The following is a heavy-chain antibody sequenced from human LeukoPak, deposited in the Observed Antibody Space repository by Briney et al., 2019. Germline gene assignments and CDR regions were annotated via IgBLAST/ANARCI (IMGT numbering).Heavy chain of an antibody. D-gene: IGHD7-27*01. CDR2: ISGSGGST. J-gene: IGHJ4*02. Sequence: GGSLRLSCAASGFTFSSYAMSWVRQAPGKGLGWVSAISGSGGSTYYADSVKGRFTISRDNSKNTLYLQMNSLRAEDTAVYYCAKWRAGDQSLDYWGQGTLVTVSS. CDR1: GFTFSSYA. CDR3: AKWRAGDQSLDY. V-gene: IGHV3-23*01.